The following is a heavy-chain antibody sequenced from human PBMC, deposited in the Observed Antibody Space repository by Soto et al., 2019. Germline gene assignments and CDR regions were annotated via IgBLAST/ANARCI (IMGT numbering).Heavy chain of an antibody. Sequence: QIQVLQSETEVRKPGASVSVSCKTSGYKFTDFGVTWVRQAPGQGLEWMGWIAPATGHTTYAQKLQGRITMTADTATATIFMVLTSLRSDDTAVYYCARGLWGSGTYLIHWGQGTLVTVSS. CDR3: ARGLWGSGTYLIH. CDR1: GYKFTDFG. CDR2: IAPATGHT. V-gene: IGHV1-18*01. J-gene: IGHJ4*02. D-gene: IGHD3-10*01.